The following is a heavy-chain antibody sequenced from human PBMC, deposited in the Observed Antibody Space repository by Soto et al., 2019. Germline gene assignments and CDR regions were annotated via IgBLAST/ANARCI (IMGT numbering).Heavy chain of an antibody. V-gene: IGHV1-69*01. CDR3: ARDSLGVVAKNDY. J-gene: IGHJ4*02. Sequence: QVQLVQSGAEVKKPGSSVKVSCKASGGTFSSYAISWVRQAPGQGIEWMGGIIPIFGTANYAQKFQGRVTITADESTSTAYMELSSLRSAATAVDYWARDSLGVVAKNDYWGQGTLVTFSS. CDR2: IIPIFGTA. CDR1: GGTFSSYA. D-gene: IGHD2-15*01.